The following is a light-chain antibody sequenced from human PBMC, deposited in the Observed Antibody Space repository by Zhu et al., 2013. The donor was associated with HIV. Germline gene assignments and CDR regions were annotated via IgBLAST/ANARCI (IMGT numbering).Light chain of an antibody. Sequence: QSALTQPASVSGSPGQSITISCPGTSSDVGGYNYVSWYQQHPGKAPKLMIYEVSQRPSGVPDRFSGSKSGNTASLTVSGLQAEDEADYYCSSYVGGNTYVFGTGTKVTVL. CDR1: SSDVGGYNY. J-gene: IGLJ1*01. CDR2: EVS. V-gene: IGLV2-8*01. CDR3: SSYVGGNTYV.